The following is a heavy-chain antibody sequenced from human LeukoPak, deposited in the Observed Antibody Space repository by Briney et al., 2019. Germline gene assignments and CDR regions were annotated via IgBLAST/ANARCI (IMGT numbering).Heavy chain of an antibody. Sequence: SETLSLTCIVSNYSISSDYYWGWIRQPPGKGLEWIGSIHHSGRTYYNPSLKSRVTISVDTSENHFSLKLNSVTAADTAVYYCARESLRQQWLVRREEYYYMDVWGKGTTVTISS. CDR2: IHHSGRT. CDR1: NYSISSDYY. CDR3: ARESLRQQWLVRREEYYYMDV. J-gene: IGHJ6*03. V-gene: IGHV4-38-2*02. D-gene: IGHD6-19*01.